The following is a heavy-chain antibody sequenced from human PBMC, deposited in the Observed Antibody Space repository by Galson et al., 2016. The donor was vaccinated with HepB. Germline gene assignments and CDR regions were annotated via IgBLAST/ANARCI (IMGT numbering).Heavy chain of an antibody. CDR1: GFTFGDYA. Sequence: SLRLSCAASGFTFGDYAMHWVRQAPGKGLEWVSGISWNSGSIDYADSMKGRFTISRDNAKNTLYLQLNSLRGEDTAVYYCTRAVYSSSWLLYYGMDVWGQGTTVTVSS. J-gene: IGHJ6*02. D-gene: IGHD6-13*01. CDR3: TRAVYSSSWLLYYGMDV. CDR2: ISWNSGSI. V-gene: IGHV3-9*01.